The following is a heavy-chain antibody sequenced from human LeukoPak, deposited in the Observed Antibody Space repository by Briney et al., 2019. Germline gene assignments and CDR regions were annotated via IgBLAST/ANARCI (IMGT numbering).Heavy chain of an antibody. D-gene: IGHD2-21*02. Sequence: QTGGSLRLSCAASGFTFSDYWMHWVRQAAGKGLEWVSRINSDGSITTDADSVKGRFTISRDNAKNTLYLQMNSLRAEDTGVYYCARDLVVTATYWGQGTLVTVSS. J-gene: IGHJ4*02. CDR1: GFTFSDYW. CDR3: ARDLVVTATY. V-gene: IGHV3-74*01. CDR2: INSDGSIT.